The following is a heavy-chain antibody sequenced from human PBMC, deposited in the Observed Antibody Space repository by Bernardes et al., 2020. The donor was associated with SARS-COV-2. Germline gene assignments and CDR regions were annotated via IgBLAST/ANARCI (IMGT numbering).Heavy chain of an antibody. V-gene: IGHV1-2*04. D-gene: IGHD3-22*01. J-gene: IGHJ4*02. Sequence: VKISCKASGYTFTGYYMHWVRQAPGQGLEWMGWINPNSGGTNYAQKFQGWVTMTRDTSISTAYMELSRLRSDDTAVYYCARGLKDDSSGYYLNYWGQGTLVTVSS. CDR3: ARGLKDDSSGYYLNY. CDR2: INPNSGGT. CDR1: GYTFTGYY.